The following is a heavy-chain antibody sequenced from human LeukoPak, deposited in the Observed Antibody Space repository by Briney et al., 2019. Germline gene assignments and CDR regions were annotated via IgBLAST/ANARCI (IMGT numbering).Heavy chain of an antibody. CDR2: IIGSGGST. Sequence: GGSLRLSCAASGFTFSSYAMSWVRQAPGKGLEWFSAIIGSGGSTYYADSVKGRFTIPRDDTKNTLYLQMNGLRAEDTAVYYCAKVATGKKAQDAFDIWGQGTMVTVSS. CDR3: AKVATGKKAQDAFDI. J-gene: IGHJ3*02. V-gene: IGHV3-23*01. CDR1: GFTFSSYA. D-gene: IGHD1-1*01.